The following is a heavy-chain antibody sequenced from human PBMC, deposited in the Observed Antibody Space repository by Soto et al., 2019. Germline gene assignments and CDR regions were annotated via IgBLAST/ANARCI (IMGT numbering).Heavy chain of an antibody. V-gene: IGHV5-10-1*01. J-gene: IGHJ6*02. Sequence: ESLKISCKGSGYSCTSYWISWVRQMPGKGLEWMGRIDPSDSYTNYSPSFQGHVTISADKSISTAYLQWSSLRASDTAMYYCASSPRGYCSSTSCRELGNYYGMDVWGQGTTVTVSS. CDR1: GYSCTSYW. CDR3: ASSPRGYCSSTSCRELGNYYGMDV. CDR2: IDPSDSYT. D-gene: IGHD2-2*01.